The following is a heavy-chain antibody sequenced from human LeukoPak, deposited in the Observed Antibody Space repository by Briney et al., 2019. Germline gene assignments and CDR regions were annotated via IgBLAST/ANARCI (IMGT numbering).Heavy chain of an antibody. J-gene: IGHJ4*02. CDR1: GGTFSSYT. CDR2: IIPILGIA. CDR3: AREYMWELPTQYYFDY. V-gene: IGHV1-69*04. D-gene: IGHD1-26*01. Sequence: SVKVSCKASGGTFSSYTSSWVRQAPGQGLEWMGRIIPILGIANYAQKFQGRVTITADKSTSTAYMELSSLRSEDTAVYYCAREYMWELPTQYYFDYWGQGTLVTVSS.